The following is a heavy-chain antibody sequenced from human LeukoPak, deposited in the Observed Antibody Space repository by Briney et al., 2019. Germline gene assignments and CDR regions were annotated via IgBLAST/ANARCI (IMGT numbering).Heavy chain of an antibody. V-gene: IGHV3-23*01. CDR1: GFTFSNAW. Sequence: PGGSLRLSCAASGFTFSNAWMSWVRQAPGKGLEWVSAISGSGGSTYYADSVKGRFTISRDNSKNTLYLQMNSLRAEDTAVYYCAKTGDSSGYSPYYYYYYMDVWGKGTTVTISS. CDR2: ISGSGGST. D-gene: IGHD3-22*01. J-gene: IGHJ6*03. CDR3: AKTGDSSGYSPYYYYYYMDV.